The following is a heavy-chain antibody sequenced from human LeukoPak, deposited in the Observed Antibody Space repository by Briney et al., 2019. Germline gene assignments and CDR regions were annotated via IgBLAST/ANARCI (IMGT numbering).Heavy chain of an antibody. CDR2: IKCDGSEK. CDR1: GFTFSNSW. Sequence: GGSLRLSCAASGFTFSNSWMHWVCQAPEKGLEWVADIKCDGSEKCYVDSVKGRLTISRDNAKNSLYLQVNSLRAEDMTAYYCVRGVGSSTSCYVRAFDIWGQGTMVTVSS. J-gene: IGHJ3*02. V-gene: IGHV3-52*01. D-gene: IGHD2-2*01. CDR3: VRGVGSSTSCYVRAFDI.